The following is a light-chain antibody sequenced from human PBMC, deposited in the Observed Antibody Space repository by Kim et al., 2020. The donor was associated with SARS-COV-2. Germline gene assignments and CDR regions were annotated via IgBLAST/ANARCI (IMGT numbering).Light chain of an antibody. CDR1: KLGDKY. CDR2: QDS. CDR3: QAWDSSNVV. Sequence: SYELTQPPSVSVPPGQTASITCSGDKLGDKYACWYQQKPGQSPVLVIYQDSKRPSGIPERFSGSNSGNTATLTISGTQAMDEADYYCQAWDSSNVVFGGG. V-gene: IGLV3-1*01. J-gene: IGLJ2*01.